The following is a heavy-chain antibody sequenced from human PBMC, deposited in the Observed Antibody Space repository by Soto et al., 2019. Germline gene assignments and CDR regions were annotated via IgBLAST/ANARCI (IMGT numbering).Heavy chain of an antibody. CDR1: GGSLSSGGYS. V-gene: IGHV4-30-2*01. Sequence: QLQLQESGSGLVRPSQTLSLTCAVSGGSLSSGGYSWHWIRQPPGKGLEWIGYIYHSGSTLYNPSLKSRVTISVDKSKSQCSLHRSSVTAADTAVYYSASDQPEGNWFDPWRQGTLVTVSS. J-gene: IGHJ5*02. CDR2: IYHSGST. CDR3: ASDQPEGNWFDP.